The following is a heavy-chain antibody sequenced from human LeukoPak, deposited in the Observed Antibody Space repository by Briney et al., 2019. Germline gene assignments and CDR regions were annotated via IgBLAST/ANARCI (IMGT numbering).Heavy chain of an antibody. CDR3: ARIWDGYSGSDY. Sequence: GGSLRLSCAASGFTVSSNYMSWVRQAPGKGLEWVSVIYSGGSTYYADSVKGRFTISRDNAKNSVYLQMNSLRAEDTAVYYCARIWDGYSGSDYWGQGTLVTVSS. D-gene: IGHD1-26*01. V-gene: IGHV3-53*01. J-gene: IGHJ4*02. CDR1: GFTVSSNY. CDR2: IYSGGST.